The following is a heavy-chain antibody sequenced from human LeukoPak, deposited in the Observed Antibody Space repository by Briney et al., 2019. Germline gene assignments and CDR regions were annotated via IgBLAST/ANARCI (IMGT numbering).Heavy chain of an antibody. D-gene: IGHD3-9*01. CDR1: GGSISSGGYY. Sequence: SETLSLTCTVSGGSISSGGYYWSWIRRHPGKGLEWFGYIYYSGSTYYNPSLKSRVTISVDTSKNQFSLKLSSVTAADTAVYYCARSVTGYYPYYFDYWGQGTLVTVSS. J-gene: IGHJ4*02. V-gene: IGHV4-31*03. CDR2: IYYSGST. CDR3: ARSVTGYYPYYFDY.